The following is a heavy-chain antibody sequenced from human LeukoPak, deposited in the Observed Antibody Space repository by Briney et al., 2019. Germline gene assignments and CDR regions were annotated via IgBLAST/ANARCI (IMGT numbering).Heavy chain of an antibody. CDR3: ARAAATVTRHLDY. CDR2: IIPIFGTA. D-gene: IGHD4-17*01. J-gene: IGHJ4*02. Sequence: SVKVSCKASGGTFSSYAISLVRQAPGQGLEWMGGIIPIFGTANYAQKFQGRVTITTDESTSTAYMELSSLRSEDTAVYYCARAAATVTRHLDYWGRGTLVTVSS. V-gene: IGHV1-69*05. CDR1: GGTFSSYA.